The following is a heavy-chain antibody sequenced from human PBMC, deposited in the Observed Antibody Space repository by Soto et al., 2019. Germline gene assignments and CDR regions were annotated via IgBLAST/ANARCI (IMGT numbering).Heavy chain of an antibody. CDR3: AKNGQPPYYYYGMDV. CDR2: ISGYNGDT. J-gene: IGHJ6*02. CDR1: GYTFSRYG. Sequence: QGQLVQSGVEVKKPGASVKVSCKASGYTFSRYGISWVRQAPGQGLEWMGWISGYNGDTNYAQKFQGRVTMTIDTSPXTAYMELRTLTSDDTAVYYCAKNGQPPYYYYGMDVWGQGTTVSVSS. D-gene: IGHD2-8*01. V-gene: IGHV1-18*01.